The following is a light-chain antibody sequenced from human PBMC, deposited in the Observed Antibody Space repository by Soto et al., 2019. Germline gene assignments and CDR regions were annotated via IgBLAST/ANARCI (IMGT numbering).Light chain of an antibody. J-gene: IGKJ5*01. CDR2: AAS. CDR1: QSIVTY. V-gene: IGKV1-39*01. CDR3: QQSYNAPIT. Sequence: DIQRTQSPSSLSASVGDRVTSSFRASQSIVTYLNWYLQKPGKATKXLIYAASNLQSGVPSRFSGSGSGTDFTLTISSLQPEDFATYYCQQSYNAPITFGQGKRL.